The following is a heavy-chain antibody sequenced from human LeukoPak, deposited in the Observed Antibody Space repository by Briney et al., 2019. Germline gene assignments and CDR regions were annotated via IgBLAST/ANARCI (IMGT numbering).Heavy chain of an antibody. CDR3: ARGFGGGTGEALDI. CDR1: GGSISSYY. CDR2: VHTSGST. D-gene: IGHD7-27*01. J-gene: IGHJ3*02. V-gene: IGHV4-4*07. Sequence: KPSETLSLTCTVSGGSISSYYWSWIRQPAGKGLEWIGRVHTSGSTNYNPSLKSRVTMSVDMSKNQFSLKLTSVTAADTAMYYCARGFGGGTGEALDIWGQGTMVTVSS.